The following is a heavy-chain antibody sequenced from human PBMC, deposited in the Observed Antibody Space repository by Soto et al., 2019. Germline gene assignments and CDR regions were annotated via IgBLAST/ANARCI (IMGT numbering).Heavy chain of an antibody. CDR3: ARSVSGV. Sequence: EVQLVESGGDLVQPGGSLRLSCAASGFTFSTYSMIWVRQAPGKGLEWLSYISGGGAATYYAASVKGRFTTSRDNAKNSLYLQMDSLRDEDTAVYYCARSVSGVWGQGTTVTVSS. CDR2: ISGGGAAT. J-gene: IGHJ6*02. V-gene: IGHV3-48*02. CDR1: GFTFSTYS.